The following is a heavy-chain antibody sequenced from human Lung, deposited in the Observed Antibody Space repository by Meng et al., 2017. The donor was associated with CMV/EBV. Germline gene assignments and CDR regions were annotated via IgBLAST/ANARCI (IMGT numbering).Heavy chain of an antibody. CDR1: GYTFTSYG. CDR2: ISPYDGNT. J-gene: IGHJ4*02. Sequence: ASVKVSCKASGYTFTSYGIIWVRQAPGQGLEWMGWISPYDGNTTYAQTLQDRVTMTTDTPTSTAYMELMSLRSDDTAVYFWSRERGYCVTPSCSYYFDYWGQGTXVTVSS. V-gene: IGHV1-18*01. D-gene: IGHD2-2*01. CDR3: SRERGYCVTPSCSYYFDY.